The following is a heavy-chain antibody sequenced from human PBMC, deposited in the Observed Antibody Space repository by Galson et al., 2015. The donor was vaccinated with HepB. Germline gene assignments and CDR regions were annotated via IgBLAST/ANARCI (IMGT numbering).Heavy chain of an antibody. Sequence: SLRLSCAASGFTFSSYYMSWVRQAPGKGLEWVANIRQDGSEKYYVDSVKGRFTISRDNAKNSLYLQMNSLRAEDTAVYYCARDEPSGSSRFDSARQGALGAVSP. J-gene: IGHJ4*02. CDR1: GFTFSSYY. V-gene: IGHV3-7*01. CDR2: IRQDGSEK. CDR3: ARDEPSGSSRFDS. D-gene: IGHD1-26*01.